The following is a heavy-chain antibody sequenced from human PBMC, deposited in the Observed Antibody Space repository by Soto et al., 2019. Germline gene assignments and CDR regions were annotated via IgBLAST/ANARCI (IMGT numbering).Heavy chain of an antibody. D-gene: IGHD4-17*01. J-gene: IGHJ4*02. Sequence: VQLLESGGGLAQPGGSLRLSCAASGFTFSTHTMAWVRQAPGRGPEWVAGVSQDGTAHYADSVKGRFTISRYNSRDTVYLQMITLRGEDTAVYYCAKDMRPDGVWDFDYWGQGTMVTVSS. V-gene: IGHV3-23*01. CDR2: VSQDGTA. CDR3: AKDMRPDGVWDFDY. CDR1: GFTFSTHT.